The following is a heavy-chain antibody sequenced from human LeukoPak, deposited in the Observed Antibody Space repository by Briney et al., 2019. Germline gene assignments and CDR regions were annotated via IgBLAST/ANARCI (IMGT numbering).Heavy chain of an antibody. J-gene: IGHJ4*02. D-gene: IGHD5-18*01. CDR2: ISGSGGST. V-gene: IGHV3-23*01. CDR1: GFTFSSYA. Sequence: GGSLRLSCAASGFTFSSYAMSWVRQAPAKGLEWVSAISGSGGSTYYADSVKGRFTISRDNSKNTLYLQMNSLRAEDTAVYYCAKDGGYTPYYFDYWGQGTLVTISS. CDR3: AKDGGYTPYYFDY.